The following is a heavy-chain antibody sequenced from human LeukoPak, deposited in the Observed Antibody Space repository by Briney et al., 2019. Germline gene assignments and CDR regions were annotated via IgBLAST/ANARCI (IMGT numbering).Heavy chain of an antibody. CDR3: AKSYYDSSGYYYWYFDL. Sequence: GGSLRLSCATSGFSFNNYDMSWVRQAPGKGLEWVSAISGSGGSTYYADSVKGRFTISRDNSKHTLYLQMNSLRAEDTAVYYCAKSYYDSSGYYYWYFDLWGRGTLVTVSS. CDR1: GFSFNNYD. J-gene: IGHJ2*01. D-gene: IGHD3-22*01. V-gene: IGHV3-23*01. CDR2: ISGSGGST.